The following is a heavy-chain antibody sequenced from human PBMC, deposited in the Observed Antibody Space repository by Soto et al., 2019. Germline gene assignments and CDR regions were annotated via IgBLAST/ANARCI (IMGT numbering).Heavy chain of an antibody. CDR3: ATSVGIAPTGEDGMDV. CDR1: GFTFSSYW. J-gene: IGHJ6*02. Sequence: EVQLVESGGGLVQPGGSLRLSCAASGFTFSSYWMHWVRQAPGKGLEWVSRINDDGRRTSYADSVKGRFTISRDNAKNTLYLQMNSLRDDDTAIYYCATSVGIAPTGEDGMDVWGQGTSVTVSS. D-gene: IGHD2-8*02. CDR2: INDDGRRT. V-gene: IGHV3-74*01.